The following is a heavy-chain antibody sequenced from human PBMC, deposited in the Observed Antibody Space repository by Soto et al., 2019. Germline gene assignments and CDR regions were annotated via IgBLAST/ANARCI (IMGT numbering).Heavy chain of an antibody. J-gene: IGHJ4*02. CDR2: ISYDGSNK. V-gene: IGHV3-30-3*01. CDR3: ARDSQKCEQLVGVWDY. Sequence: QVQLVESGGGVVQPGRSLRLSCAASGFTFSSYAMHLVRQAPGKGLEWVAVISYDGSNKYYADSVKGRFTISRDNSKNTMYLQINSLRAEDTAVYYCARDSQKCEQLVGVWDYWGQGTLVPVSS. CDR1: GFTFSSYA. D-gene: IGHD6-13*01.